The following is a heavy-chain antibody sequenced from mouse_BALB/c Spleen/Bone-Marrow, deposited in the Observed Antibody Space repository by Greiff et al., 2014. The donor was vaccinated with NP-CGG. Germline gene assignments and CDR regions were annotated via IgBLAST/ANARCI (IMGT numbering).Heavy chain of an antibody. Sequence: QVHVKQSGAELVKPGASVKLSCKASGYTFTNYWMHWVKQRPGQGLEWIGEVNPSNGRTNYNERFKSKATLTVDKSSSTAYMQLRSLKYDDSAVYSCASTYLRYYAMDYWGQGTSVTVSS. CDR2: VNPSNGRT. D-gene: IGHD1-1*01. V-gene: IGHV1S81*02. J-gene: IGHJ4*01. CDR3: ASTYLRYYAMDY. CDR1: GYTFTNYW.